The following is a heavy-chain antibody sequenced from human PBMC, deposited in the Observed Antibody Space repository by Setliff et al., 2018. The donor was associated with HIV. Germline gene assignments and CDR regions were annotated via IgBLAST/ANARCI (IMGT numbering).Heavy chain of an antibody. Sequence: GGSLRLSCAASGFTFSIYAMHWVRQAPGKGLAWVSFISYDGSYEYYADSVKGRFTISRDNSKNTLYLQMNSLRAEDTAVYYCARDPFLAQGFWSGYYSDYWGQGTLVTVSS. CDR2: ISYDGSYE. J-gene: IGHJ4*02. CDR3: ARDPFLAQGFWSGYYSDY. V-gene: IGHV3-30*04. D-gene: IGHD3-3*01. CDR1: GFTFSIYA.